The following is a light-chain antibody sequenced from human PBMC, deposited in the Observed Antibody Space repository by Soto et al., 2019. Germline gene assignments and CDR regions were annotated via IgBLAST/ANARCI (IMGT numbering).Light chain of an antibody. J-gene: IGKJ2*01. V-gene: IGKV1-17*01. CDR1: QRVGDD. Sequence: IQMTQSPSSLYASVGDRVTITCRASQRVGDDLAWYQKRPGEAPRLLIYDASTLNSGVPSRFSCRASGTEFTLTISGLQPEDFTTYYCQQYKNLYTFGQGTKLEIK. CDR2: DAS. CDR3: QQYKNLYT.